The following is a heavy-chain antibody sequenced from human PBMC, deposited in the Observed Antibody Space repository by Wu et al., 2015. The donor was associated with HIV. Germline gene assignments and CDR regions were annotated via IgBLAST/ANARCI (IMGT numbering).Heavy chain of an antibody. CDR3: ARVPSYKPLDF. D-gene: IGHD1-1*01. Sequence: QVHLVQSGAEVKKPGSSVKVSCKASGGTFSTYAISWVRQAPGQGLEWMGGIIPYNGDTKYSQKFQDRVTMTTETSTSTAYMDLGSLRSDDTAVYYCARVPSYKPLDFWGQGTLVTVSS. CDR2: IIPYNGDT. CDR1: GGTFSTYA. J-gene: IGHJ4*02. V-gene: IGHV1-18*01.